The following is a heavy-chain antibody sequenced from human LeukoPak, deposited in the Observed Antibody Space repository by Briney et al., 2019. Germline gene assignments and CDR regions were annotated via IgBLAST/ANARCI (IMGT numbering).Heavy chain of an antibody. J-gene: IGHJ4*02. D-gene: IGHD3-22*01. V-gene: IGHV4-34*01. Sequence: KASETLSLTCAVYGGSFSGYYWSWIRQPPGKGLEWIGEINRSGSTNYNPSLKSRVTISVDTSKNQFSLKLSSVTAADTAVYYCARHRRGYYDSSGSPFNYWGQGTLVIVSS. CDR1: GGSFSGYY. CDR2: INRSGST. CDR3: ARHRRGYYDSSGSPFNY.